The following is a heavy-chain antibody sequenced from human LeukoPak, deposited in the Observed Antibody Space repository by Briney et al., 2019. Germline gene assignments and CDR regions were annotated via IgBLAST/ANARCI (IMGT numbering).Heavy chain of an antibody. CDR3: ARGGARQQLVENYFDR. CDR2: LYRGGST. D-gene: IGHD6-13*01. Sequence: GGSLRLSCAASGFTVSSNYMNWVRQAPGKGLEWVSVLYRGGSTYYADSVKGRFTISRDTSKNTVYLQMNSLRAEDTAVYYCARGGARQQLVENYFDRWGQGTLVTVSS. CDR1: GFTVSSNY. V-gene: IGHV3-53*01. J-gene: IGHJ4*02.